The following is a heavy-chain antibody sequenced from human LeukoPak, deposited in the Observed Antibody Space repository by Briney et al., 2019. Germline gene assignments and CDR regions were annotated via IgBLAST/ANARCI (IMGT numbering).Heavy chain of an antibody. D-gene: IGHD6-19*01. Sequence: SETLSLTCTVSGGSISSYYWSWIRQPPGKGLEWVGYIYYSGSTNYNPSLKRRGTISVDTSKNQFSLKLSSVTAADTAVYYCASSGFIYYYGMDVWGKGTTVTVSS. CDR3: ASSGFIYYYGMDV. CDR1: GGSISSYY. J-gene: IGHJ6*04. V-gene: IGHV4-59*01. CDR2: IYYSGST.